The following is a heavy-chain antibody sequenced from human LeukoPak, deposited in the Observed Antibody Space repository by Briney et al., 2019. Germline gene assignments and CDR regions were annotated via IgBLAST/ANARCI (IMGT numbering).Heavy chain of an antibody. CDR1: GFTFSSYA. D-gene: IGHD6-13*01. CDR3: ARDRGSSWSPRDWFDP. Sequence: GRSLRLSCAASGFTFSSYAMHWVRQAPGKGLEWVAVISYDGSNKYYADSVKGRFTISRDNSKNTLYLQMNSLRAEDTAVYYSARDRGSSWSPRDWFDPWGQGTLVTVSS. J-gene: IGHJ5*02. V-gene: IGHV3-30-3*01. CDR2: ISYDGSNK.